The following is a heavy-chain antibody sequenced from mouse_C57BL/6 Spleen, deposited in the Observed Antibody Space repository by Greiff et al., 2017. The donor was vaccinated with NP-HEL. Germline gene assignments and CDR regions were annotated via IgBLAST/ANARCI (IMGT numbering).Heavy chain of an antibody. CDR1: GFTFSDYG. Sequence: EVHLVESGGGLVKPGGSLKLSCAASGFTFSDYGMHWVRQAPEKGLEWVAYISSGSSTIYYADTVKGRFTISRDTAKNPLFLQMTSLRSEDTAMYYCARPYYGSSFDYWGQGTTLTVSS. CDR3: ARPYYGSSFDY. J-gene: IGHJ2*01. V-gene: IGHV5-17*01. CDR2: ISSGSSTI. D-gene: IGHD1-1*01.